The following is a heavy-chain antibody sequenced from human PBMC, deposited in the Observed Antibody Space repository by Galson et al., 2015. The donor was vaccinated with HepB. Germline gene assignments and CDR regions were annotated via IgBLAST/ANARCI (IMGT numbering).Heavy chain of an antibody. CDR2: ISYDGSNK. J-gene: IGHJ3*02. CDR3: TRSALRRDAFDI. V-gene: IGHV3-30*03. Sequence: SLRLSCAASGFTFSSYGMHWVRQAPGKGLEWVAVISYDGSNKYYADSVKGRFTISRDNSKNTLYLQMNSLRAEDTAVYYCTRSALRRDAFDIWGQGTMVTVSS. D-gene: IGHD3-10*01. CDR1: GFTFSSYG.